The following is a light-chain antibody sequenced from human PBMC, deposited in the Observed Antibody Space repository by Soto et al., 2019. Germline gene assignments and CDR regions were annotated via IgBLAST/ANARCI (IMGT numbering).Light chain of an antibody. J-gene: IGKJ3*01. CDR1: QSISSN. CDR2: RAS. V-gene: IGKV3-15*01. CDR3: QQYGSSPFT. Sequence: VMTQSPATLSVSPGERATLSCRASQSISSNLAWYQQKLGQAPRLFIFRASSRATGIPARFSGSGSGTEFNMTISSLQSEDFAVYYCQQYGSSPFTFGPGTKVDIK.